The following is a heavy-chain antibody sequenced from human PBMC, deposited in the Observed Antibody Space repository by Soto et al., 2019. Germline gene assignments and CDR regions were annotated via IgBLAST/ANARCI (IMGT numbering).Heavy chain of an antibody. Sequence: QVQLVESGGGLVKPGGSLRLSCAASGFTFSDYYMSWIRQAPGKGLEWVSYISSSSSYTNYADSVKGRFTISRDNAKNSLYLQMNSLRAEDTAVYYCAGGHTALVSDAFDIWGQGTMVTVSS. D-gene: IGHD5-18*01. V-gene: IGHV3-11*05. CDR2: ISSSSSYT. CDR1: GFTFSDYY. J-gene: IGHJ3*02. CDR3: AGGHTALVSDAFDI.